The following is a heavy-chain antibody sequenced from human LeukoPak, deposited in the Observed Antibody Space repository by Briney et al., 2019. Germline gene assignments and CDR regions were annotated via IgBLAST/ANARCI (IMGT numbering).Heavy chain of an antibody. CDR1: GFTFSNYA. J-gene: IGHJ4*02. CDR2: ISGSGGST. CDR3: AKDRGGQLGLQVEDY. Sequence: GGSLRLSCAASGFTFSNYAMSWVRQAPGKGLEWVSSISGSGGSTYYADSVKGRFTISRDNSKSTLYLQMSSLRAEDTAVYYCAKDRGGQLGLQVEDYWGQGTLVTVSS. V-gene: IGHV3-23*01. D-gene: IGHD6-13*01.